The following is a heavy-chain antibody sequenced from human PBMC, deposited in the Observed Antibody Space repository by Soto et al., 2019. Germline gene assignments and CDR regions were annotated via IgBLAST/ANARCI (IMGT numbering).Heavy chain of an antibody. V-gene: IGHV4-34*01. J-gene: IGHJ6*02. Sequence: QVQLQQWGAGLLKPSETLSLTCAVYGGSLSHYYWSWIRQSPGKGLEWIGEINHSGSTNYKPSLKSRVTISVETSENQFSLTLRYVTAADTAVYYCVREGYYDVWGYYYGMDVRGQGTTVTVS. CDR3: VREGYYDVWGYYYGMDV. CDR1: GGSLSHYY. CDR2: INHSGST. D-gene: IGHD3-3*01.